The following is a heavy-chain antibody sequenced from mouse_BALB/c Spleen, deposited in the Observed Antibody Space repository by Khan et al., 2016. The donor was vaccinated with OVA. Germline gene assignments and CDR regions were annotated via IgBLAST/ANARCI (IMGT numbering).Heavy chain of an antibody. CDR3: AGREPAWCYNH. D-gene: IGHD1-1*01. J-gene: IGHJ1*01. CDR2: TNTYTGEP. CDR1: GYTFTNYG. V-gene: IGHV9-3-1*01. Sequence: QFQAVQSGPELKKPGETAKISCKAAGYTFTNYGMNWVKQAPGKGLKWMGWTNTYTGEPTYSDDFKGRFAFSLETSASTAYLQINDLKDEDTAKCCCAGREPAWCYNHWGAETTVTVSS.